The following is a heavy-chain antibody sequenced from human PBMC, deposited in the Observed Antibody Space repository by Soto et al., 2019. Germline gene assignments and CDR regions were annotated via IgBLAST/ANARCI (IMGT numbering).Heavy chain of an antibody. CDR2: IYHSGST. D-gene: IGHD6-19*01. CDR3: PRAGGSGLYPPFDY. CDR1: GGSISRSHW. V-gene: IGHV4-4*02. Sequence: QVQLQESGPGLVKPSGTLSLTGAVSGGSISRSHWWSWVRLPPGKGLECMGEIYHSGSTNYNPSLKSRVTISVDKTKNQFSLKLSSVTAADTAVYYSPRAGGSGLYPPFDYWGQGTLVTVSS. J-gene: IGHJ4*02.